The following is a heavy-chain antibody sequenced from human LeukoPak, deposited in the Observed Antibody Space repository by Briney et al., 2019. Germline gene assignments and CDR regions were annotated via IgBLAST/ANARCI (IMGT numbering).Heavy chain of an antibody. CDR2: ISAYSGNT. CDR3: ARDSRYFDWYTHDAFDI. V-gene: IGHV1-18*01. CDR1: GYTFTSYG. D-gene: IGHD3-9*01. Sequence: ASVKVSCKASGYTFTSYGISWVRQAPGQGLEWMGWISAYSGNTNYAQKLQGRVTMTTDTSASTAYMELRSLRSDDTAVYYCARDSRYFDWYTHDAFDIWGQGTMVTVSS. J-gene: IGHJ3*02.